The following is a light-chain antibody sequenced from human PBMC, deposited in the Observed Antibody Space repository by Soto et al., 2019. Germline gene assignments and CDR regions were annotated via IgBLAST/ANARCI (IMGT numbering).Light chain of an antibody. J-gene: IGLJ1*01. CDR3: SSYTTSRTLV. Sequence: QSALTQPASVSGSPGQSITISCTGTSSDVGGYNYVSWYQQHPGKAPKLMIFEVTNRPSGVSHRFSGSKSGNTASLTVSGLQAEDEAEYYCSSYTTSRTLVFGSGTKLTVL. CDR2: EVT. V-gene: IGLV2-14*01. CDR1: SSDVGGYNY.